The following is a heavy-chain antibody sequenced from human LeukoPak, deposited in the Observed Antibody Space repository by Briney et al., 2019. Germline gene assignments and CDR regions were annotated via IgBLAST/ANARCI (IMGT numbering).Heavy chain of an antibody. J-gene: IGHJ3*02. CDR2: IYYTGST. CDR1: GGSLSSYY. D-gene: IGHD3-10*01. CDR3: ARDYYGSGSFGI. V-gene: IGHV4-59*01. Sequence: SETLSLTCTVSGGSLSSYYWSWIRQPPGKGLEWIGYIYYTGSTTYNPSLKSRVTISLDTSKNLFSLKLSSVTAADTAVYYCARDYYGSGSFGIWGQGTMVTVSS.